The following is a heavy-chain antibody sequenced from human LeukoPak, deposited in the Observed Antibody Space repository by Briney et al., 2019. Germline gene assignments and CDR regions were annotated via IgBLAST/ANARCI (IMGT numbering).Heavy chain of an antibody. CDR3: ASRDSITGTVYYFDY. CDR2: INPSGGST. V-gene: IGHV1-46*01. J-gene: IGHJ4*02. Sequence: ASVKVSCKASGYTFTSYYMHWVRQAPGQGLEWMGIINPSGGSTSYAQKFQGRVTMTRDTSTSTVYMELSRLRSDDTAVYYCASRDSITGTVYYFDYWGQGTLVTVSS. D-gene: IGHD1-7*01. CDR1: GYTFTSYY.